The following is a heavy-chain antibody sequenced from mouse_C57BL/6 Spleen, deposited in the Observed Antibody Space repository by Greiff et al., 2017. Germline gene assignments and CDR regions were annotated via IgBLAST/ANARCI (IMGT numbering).Heavy chain of an antibody. CDR1: GFNIKDYY. J-gene: IGHJ3*01. D-gene: IGHD4-1*01. CDR3: ASSWGENAY. CDR2: IYPEDGET. V-gene: IGHV14-2*01. Sequence: EVQLQQSGAELVKPGASVKLSCTASGFNIKDYYMHWVKQRTEQGLEWIGRIYPEDGETKYAPKFQGKATLTTDPSSNTAYLQLRSLTSKDTAVYYCASSWGENAYWGQGTLVTVSA.